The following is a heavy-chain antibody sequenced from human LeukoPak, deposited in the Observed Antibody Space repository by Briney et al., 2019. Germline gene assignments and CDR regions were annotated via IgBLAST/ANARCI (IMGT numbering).Heavy chain of an antibody. CDR2: ISSSGSNT. CDR1: GFTFSGYY. CDR3: AKDRPDSGSYF. Sequence: GGSLRLSCAASGFTFSGYYMSWIRQAPGKGLEWVSYISSSGSNTHYADSVKGRFTISRDNAKNSLYLQMNSLRAEDTAVYYCAKDRPDSGSYFGGQGTLVTVSS. D-gene: IGHD1-26*01. V-gene: IGHV3-11*01. J-gene: IGHJ4*02.